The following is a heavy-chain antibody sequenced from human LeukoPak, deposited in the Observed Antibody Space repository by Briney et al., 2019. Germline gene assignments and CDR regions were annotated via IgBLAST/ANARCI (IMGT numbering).Heavy chain of an antibody. V-gene: IGHV3-74*01. J-gene: IGHJ5*02. CDR2: INSDGSST. CDR3: ARDSAYCSTSCHNWFDP. Sequence: PGGSLRLSCAASGFTFSSYWMHWVRQAPGKGLVWVSRINSDGSSTSYADSVKGRFTISRDNAKNTLYLQMNSLRAEDTAVYYCARDSAYCSTSCHNWFDPWGQGTLVTVSS. CDR1: GFTFSSYW. D-gene: IGHD2-2*01.